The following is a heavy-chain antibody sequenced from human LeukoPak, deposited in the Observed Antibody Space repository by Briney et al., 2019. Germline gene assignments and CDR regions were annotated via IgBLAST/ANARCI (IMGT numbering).Heavy chain of an antibody. D-gene: IGHD1-14*01. V-gene: IGHV3-30*04. J-gene: IGHJ5*02. CDR1: GYTFSYYF. CDR3: ARVRGYPYNSSPRHWFNP. Sequence: GGSLRLSCEGSGYTFSYYFMYWVRQAPGKELEWVAAISDDGTTEHYADSVKGRFTISRDNSKKSLYLQMNRLRTEDTAVYYCARVRGYPYNSSPRHWFNPWGQGTLVTVSS. CDR2: ISDDGTTE.